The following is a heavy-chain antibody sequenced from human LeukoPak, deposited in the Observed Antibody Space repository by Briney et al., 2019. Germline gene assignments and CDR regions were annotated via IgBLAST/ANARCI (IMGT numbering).Heavy chain of an antibody. CDR3: ATLPWDASYG. V-gene: IGHV1-18*01. D-gene: IGHD1-26*01. J-gene: IGHJ4*02. CDR2: INAYNGNP. CDR1: AYTFPTFD. Sequence: GASVKVSCKASAYTFPTFDVSWARQAPGQGLEWMGWINAYNGNPYYVQKFEGRVSMTTDTSTSTGYLELTGLRSDDTAVYYCATLPWDASYGWGQGTLVTVSS.